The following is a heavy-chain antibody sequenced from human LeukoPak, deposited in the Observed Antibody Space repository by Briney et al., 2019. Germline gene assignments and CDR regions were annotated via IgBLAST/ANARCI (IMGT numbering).Heavy chain of an antibody. J-gene: IGHJ4*02. CDR2: INHSGST. V-gene: IGHV4-34*01. D-gene: IGHD6-19*01. CDR1: GGSFSGYY. CDR3: ARGRAWAGYSSGWYFRY. Sequence: SETLSLTCAVYGGSFSGYYWSWIRQPLGKGLEWIGEINHSGSTNYNPSLKSRVTISVDTSKNQFSLKLSSVTAADTAVYYCARGRAWAGYSSGWYFRYWGQGTLVTVSS.